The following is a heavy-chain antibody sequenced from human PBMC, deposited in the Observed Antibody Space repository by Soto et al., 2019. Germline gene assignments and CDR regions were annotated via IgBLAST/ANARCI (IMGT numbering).Heavy chain of an antibody. CDR2: ISSSSSSYI. CDR1: GFTFSSYS. V-gene: IGHV3-21*01. D-gene: IGHD4-17*01. J-gene: IGHJ5*02. Sequence: GGSLRLSCAASGFTFSSYSMNWVRQAPGKGLEWVSSISSSSSSYIYYADSVKGRFTISRDNAKNSLYLQMNSLRAEDTAVYYCERDSHETTVVTPPNWCDPWGQGTLVTVSS. CDR3: ERDSHETTVVTPPNWCDP.